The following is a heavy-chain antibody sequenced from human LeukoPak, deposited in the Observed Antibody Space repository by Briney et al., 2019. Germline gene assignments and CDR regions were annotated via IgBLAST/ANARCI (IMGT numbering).Heavy chain of an antibody. V-gene: IGHV4-59*11. J-gene: IGHJ5*02. CDR1: GGSIISHF. CDR2: IHYSGGT. CDR3: ARDFLECSRASCLNWFDP. Sequence: PSETLSLTCTVPGGSIISHFWTWIRQPPGEGLEWIGYIHYSGGTNYNPSLKSRASTSVDTSKHEFSLKLSSVTSADTAVYYCARDFLECSRASCLNWFDPWGQGTLVTVSS. D-gene: IGHD2-2*01.